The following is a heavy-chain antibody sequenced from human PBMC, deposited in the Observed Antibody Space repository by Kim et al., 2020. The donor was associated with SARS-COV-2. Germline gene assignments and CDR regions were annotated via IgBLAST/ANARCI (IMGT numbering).Heavy chain of an antibody. J-gene: IGHJ5*02. Sequence: AQKFQGRVTIPADESTSTAYMELSSLRSEDTAVYYCARDLVGATTWFDPWGQGTLVTVSS. D-gene: IGHD1-26*01. V-gene: IGHV1-69*01. CDR3: ARDLVGATTWFDP.